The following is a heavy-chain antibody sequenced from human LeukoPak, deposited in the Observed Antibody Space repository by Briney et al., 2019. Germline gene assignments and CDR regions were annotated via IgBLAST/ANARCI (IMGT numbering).Heavy chain of an antibody. V-gene: IGHV3-23*01. CDR3: AKGKIDY. CDR2: VSGSGDST. CDR1: GFTFSSYA. J-gene: IGHJ4*02. Sequence: GGSLRLSCAAPGFTFSSYAMNWVRQAPGKGLEWVSTVSGSGDSTYYSDSVKGRFSISRDNSKNTLYLQMNSLRAEDTAVYYCAKGKIDYWGQGTLVTVSS.